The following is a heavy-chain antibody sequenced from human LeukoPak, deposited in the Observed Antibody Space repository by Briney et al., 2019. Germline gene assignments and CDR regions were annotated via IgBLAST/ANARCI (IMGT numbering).Heavy chain of an antibody. CDR2: ISGSGGST. CDR1: GFTFSSYA. J-gene: IGHJ4*02. CDR3: ARDRDSSFFDY. Sequence: GGSLRLSCAASGFTFSSYAMSWVRQAPGKGLEWVSAISGSGGSTYYADSVKGRFTISRDNAKNSLYLQMNSLRAEDTAVYYCARDRDSSFFDYWGQGTLVTVSS. D-gene: IGHD3-22*01. V-gene: IGHV3-23*01.